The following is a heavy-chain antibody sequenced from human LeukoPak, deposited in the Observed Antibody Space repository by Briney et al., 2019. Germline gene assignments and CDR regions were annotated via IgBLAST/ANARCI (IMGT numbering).Heavy chain of an antibody. CDR2: IYTSGST. Sequence: SETLSLTCTVSGGSISSGSYYWSWIRQPAGKGLEWIGRIYTSGSTNYNPSLKSRVIISVDTSKNQFSLKLSSVTAADTAVYYCARAGWPTTGFDYWGQGTLVTVSS. CDR1: GGSISSGSYY. CDR3: ARAGWPTTGFDY. D-gene: IGHD3-9*01. V-gene: IGHV4-61*02. J-gene: IGHJ4*02.